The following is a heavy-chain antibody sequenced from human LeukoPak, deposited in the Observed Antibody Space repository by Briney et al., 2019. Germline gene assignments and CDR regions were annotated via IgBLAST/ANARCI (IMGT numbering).Heavy chain of an antibody. J-gene: IGHJ4*02. CDR3: ARAIVRRMILYYFDY. CDR2: IYYSGST. CDR1: GGSISSYY. D-gene: IGHD2/OR15-2a*01. V-gene: IGHV4-59*01. Sequence: SETLSLTCTVSGGSISSYYWSWIRQPPGKGLEWIGYIYYSGSTNYNPSLKSRVTISVDTSKNQFSLKLSSVTAADTAVYYCARAIVRRMILYYFDYWGQGTPVTVSS.